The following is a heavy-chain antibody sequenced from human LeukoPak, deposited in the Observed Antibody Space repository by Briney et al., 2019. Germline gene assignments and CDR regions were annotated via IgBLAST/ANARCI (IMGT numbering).Heavy chain of an antibody. J-gene: IGHJ4*02. Sequence: GGSLRLSCKASGFTVSNNYMKWVRQAPGGGLECVALIYSGGSKQYADSVKGRFTISRDNSRNTLYLQMSSLRVEDTAVYYCARDPPGIAASVSGGWGQGILVTVSS. V-gene: IGHV3-53*01. D-gene: IGHD6-13*01. CDR3: ARDPPGIAASVSGG. CDR2: IYSGGSK. CDR1: GFTVSNNY.